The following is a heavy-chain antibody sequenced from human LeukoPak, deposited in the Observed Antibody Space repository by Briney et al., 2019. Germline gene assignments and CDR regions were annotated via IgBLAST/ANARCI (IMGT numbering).Heavy chain of an antibody. Sequence: SVKVSCKASGGTFSSYAISWVRQAPGQGLEWMGGIIPIFGTANYAQKFQGRVTITADKSTSTAYMELSSLRSEVTAVYYCARSRGFDWLLHNVDYWGQGTLVAVSS. CDR1: GGTFSSYA. CDR3: ARSRGFDWLLHNVDY. J-gene: IGHJ4*02. D-gene: IGHD3-9*01. CDR2: IIPIFGTA. V-gene: IGHV1-69*06.